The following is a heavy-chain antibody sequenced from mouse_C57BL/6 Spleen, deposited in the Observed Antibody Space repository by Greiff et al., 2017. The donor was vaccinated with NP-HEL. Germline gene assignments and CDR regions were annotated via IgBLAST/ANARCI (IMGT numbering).Heavy chain of an antibody. CDR1: GYTFTNYW. CDR2: IYPGGGYT. J-gene: IGHJ1*03. CDR3: ARGITTVVAPYWYFDV. D-gene: IGHD1-1*01. V-gene: IGHV1-63*01. Sequence: QVQLQQSGAELVRPGTSVKMSCKASGYTFTNYWIGWAKQRPGHGLEWIGDIYPGGGYTNYNEKFKGKATLTADKSSSTAYMQFSSLTSEDSAIYYCARGITTVVAPYWYFDVWGTGTTVTVSS.